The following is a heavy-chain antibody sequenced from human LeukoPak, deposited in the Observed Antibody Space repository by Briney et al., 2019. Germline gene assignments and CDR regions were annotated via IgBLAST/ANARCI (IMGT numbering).Heavy chain of an antibody. J-gene: IGHJ4*02. D-gene: IGHD3-10*01. CDR2: ISSSSSTI. Sequence: GGSLRLSCAASGFTFSSYSMNWIRQAPGKGLEWVSYISSSSSTIYYADSVKGRFTISRDNAKNSLYLQRNSLRDEDTAVYYCARVNGSGRYPSDYWGQGTLVTVSS. CDR1: GFTFSSYS. CDR3: ARVNGSGRYPSDY. V-gene: IGHV3-48*02.